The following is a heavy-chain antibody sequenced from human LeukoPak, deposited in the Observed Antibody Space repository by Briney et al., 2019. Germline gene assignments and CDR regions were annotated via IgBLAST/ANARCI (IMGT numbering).Heavy chain of an antibody. CDR1: GYSISSGYY. CDR2: IYHSGST. J-gene: IGHJ3*02. V-gene: IGHV4-38-2*01. D-gene: IGHD3-10*01. Sequence: SETLSLTRAVSGYSISSGYYWGWIRQPPGKGLEWIGSIYHSGSTYYNPSLKSRVTISVDTSKNQFSLKLSSVTAADTAVYYCARSLWFGEYDAFDIWGQGTMVTVSS. CDR3: ARSLWFGEYDAFDI.